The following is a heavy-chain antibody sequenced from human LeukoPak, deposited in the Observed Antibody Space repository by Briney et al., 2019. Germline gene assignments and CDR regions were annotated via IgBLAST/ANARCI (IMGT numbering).Heavy chain of an antibody. V-gene: IGHV1-18*01. D-gene: IGHD3-22*01. CDR1: GYIFAHNG. CDR2: ISAYNGDT. J-gene: IGHJ3*02. Sequence: ASVKVSCKTSGYIFAHNGISWVRQAPGQGPEWMGWISAYNGDTNYAQNFQGRVTMTRDTSTSTVYMELSSLRSEDTAVYYCARGLDSSGYYYANDAFDIWGQGTMVTVSS. CDR3: ARGLDSSGYYYANDAFDI.